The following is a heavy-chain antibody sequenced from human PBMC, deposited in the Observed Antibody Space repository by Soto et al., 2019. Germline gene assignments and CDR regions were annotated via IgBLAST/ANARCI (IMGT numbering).Heavy chain of an antibody. J-gene: IGHJ5*02. D-gene: IGHD3-10*01. CDR2: ISFDGTNK. V-gene: IGHV3-30*18. CDR1: GFTFSSYG. CDR3: AKDVGVGELWVHWFDL. Sequence: QVQLVESGGGVVQPGRSLRLSCAASGFTFSSYGMHWVRQAPGKGLEWVAVISFDGTNKYSADSVRSRFTISRDNSKNTLYLQMNSLRDEDTAVYYCAKDVGVGELWVHWFDLWGQGTLVTVSS.